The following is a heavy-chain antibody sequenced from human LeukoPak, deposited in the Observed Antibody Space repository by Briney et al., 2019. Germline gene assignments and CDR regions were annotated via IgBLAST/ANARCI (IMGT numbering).Heavy chain of an antibody. V-gene: IGHV1-8*01. J-gene: IGHJ4*02. Sequence: EASVKVSCKASGYTFTSYDINWVRQATGQGLEWMGWMNPNSGNTGYAQKFQGRVTMTRNTSISTAYMELSSLGSEDTAVYYCARQYSSSWSPPYWGQGTLVTVSS. CDR1: GYTFTSYD. CDR3: ARQYSSSWSPPY. CDR2: MNPNSGNT. D-gene: IGHD6-13*01.